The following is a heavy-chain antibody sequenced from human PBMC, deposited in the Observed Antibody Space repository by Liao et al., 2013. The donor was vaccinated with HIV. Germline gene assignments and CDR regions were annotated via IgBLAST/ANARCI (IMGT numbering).Heavy chain of an antibody. J-gene: IGHJ6*01. Sequence: QVQLQESGPGLVKPSETLSLTCTVSGGSMSPYYWSWIRQPPGKGLEWIGYIYYSGNTVYNPSLKSRVTISVDTSKNQFSLKLRSVTAADTAVYYCAERYGRDV. CDR3: AERYGRDV. V-gene: IGHV4-59*01. CDR1: GGSMSPYY. CDR2: IYYSGNT.